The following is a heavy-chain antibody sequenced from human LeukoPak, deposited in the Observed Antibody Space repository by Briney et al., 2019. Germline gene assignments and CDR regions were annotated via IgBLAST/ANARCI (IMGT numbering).Heavy chain of an antibody. CDR2: IYYSGST. Sequence: SETLSLTCTVSGGSISSYHWSWVRQPPGKGLEWIGYIYYSGSTNYNPSLKSRVTISVDMSKNQFSLKLSSVTAADTAVYYCARGQSGSFQLVYYYGMDVWGQGTTVTVSS. D-gene: IGHD1-26*01. V-gene: IGHV4-59*01. CDR3: ARGQSGSFQLVYYYGMDV. CDR1: GGSISSYH. J-gene: IGHJ6*02.